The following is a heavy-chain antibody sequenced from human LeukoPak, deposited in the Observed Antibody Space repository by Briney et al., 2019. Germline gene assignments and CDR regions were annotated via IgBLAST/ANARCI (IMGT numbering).Heavy chain of an antibody. CDR2: IYHSGST. J-gene: IGHJ4*02. V-gene: IGHV4-30-2*01. CDR3: ARVYCSGGSCCFDY. Sequence: SQTLSLTCAVSGGSICSGGYSWSWIRQPPGKGLEWIGYIYHSGSTYYNPSLKSRVTISVDRSKNQFSLKLSSVTAADTAVYYCARVYCSGGSCCFDYWGQGTLVTVSS. CDR1: GGSICSGGYS. D-gene: IGHD2-15*01.